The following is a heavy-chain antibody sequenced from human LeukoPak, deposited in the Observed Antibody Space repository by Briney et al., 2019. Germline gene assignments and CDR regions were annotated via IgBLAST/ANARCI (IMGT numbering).Heavy chain of an antibody. CDR1: GYTFTGYY. V-gene: IGHV1-2*02. CDR3: AREGDYSSSSPWQQLPDY. CDR2: INPNSGGT. D-gene: IGHD6-6*01. J-gene: IGHJ4*02. Sequence: ASVKVSCKASGYTFTGYYMHWVRQAPGQGLEWMGWINPNSGGTNYAQKFQGRVTMTRDTSISTAYMELSRLRSDDTAVYYCAREGDYSSSSPWQQLPDYWGQGTLVTVSS.